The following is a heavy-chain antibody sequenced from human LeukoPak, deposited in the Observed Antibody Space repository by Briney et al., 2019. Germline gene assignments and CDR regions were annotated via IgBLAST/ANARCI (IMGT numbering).Heavy chain of an antibody. CDR1: GSTFSNYA. J-gene: IGHJ4*02. D-gene: IGHD4/OR15-4a*01. CDR3: AKDYFAYGDNGPGHY. V-gene: IGHV3-23*01. CDR2: FSGSGVNT. Sequence: PGGSLRFSGPAPGSTFSNYALNWAGQAPGKGLNGAPLFSGSGVNTYYEDSLKGRFTISRDNSKNTLYLQMNGLRAEDTAVYYCAKDYFAYGDNGPGHYWGQGALVTVSS.